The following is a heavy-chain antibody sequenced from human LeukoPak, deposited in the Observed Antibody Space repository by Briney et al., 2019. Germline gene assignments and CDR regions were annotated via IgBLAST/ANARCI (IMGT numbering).Heavy chain of an antibody. J-gene: IGHJ4*02. V-gene: IGHV3-7*03. CDR2: IKQDGSEK. CDR3: ARFSDSSGWYAGRSTGAFDY. D-gene: IGHD6-19*01. CDR1: GFTFSSYW. Sequence: GGSLRLSCAASGFTFSSYWMSWVRQAPGKGLEWVANIKQDGSEKYYVDSVKGRFTISRDNAKNSLYLQMNSLRAEDTAVYYCARFSDSSGWYAGRSTGAFDYWGQGTLVTVSS.